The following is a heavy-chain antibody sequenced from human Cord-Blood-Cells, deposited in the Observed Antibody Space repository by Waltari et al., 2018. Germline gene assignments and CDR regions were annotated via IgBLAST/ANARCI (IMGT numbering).Heavy chain of an antibody. CDR3: ARHEGMWFDP. CDR1: GGSISSSSYY. D-gene: IGHD3-10*01. CDR2: IHYRGSP. Sequence: QLQLQESGPGLVKPSETLSLTCTVSGGSISSSSYYWGWIRQPPGKGRGWFGSIHYRGSPYYNPSLKGRVTISVDTSKNQFSLKLSSVTAADTAVYYCARHEGMWFDPWGQGTLVTVSS. V-gene: IGHV4-39*01. J-gene: IGHJ5*02.